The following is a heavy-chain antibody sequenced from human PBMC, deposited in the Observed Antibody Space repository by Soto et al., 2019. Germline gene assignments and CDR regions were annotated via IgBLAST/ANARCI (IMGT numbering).Heavy chain of an antibody. J-gene: IGHJ6*01. CDR3: ARAIITVIGGEIYYYSGMVV. D-gene: IGHD3-10*01. CDR2: INQSGTT. CDR1: GGSFREDY. V-gene: IGHV4-34*01. Sequence: SETLSLTCAVKGGSFREDYWRWLRQAPGKGLEWIGEINQSGTTHYNPSRKRRINISIDTSKNQFSLNLTSVTAADTATYSRARAIITVIGGEIYYYSGMVVWRQGNTVTISS.